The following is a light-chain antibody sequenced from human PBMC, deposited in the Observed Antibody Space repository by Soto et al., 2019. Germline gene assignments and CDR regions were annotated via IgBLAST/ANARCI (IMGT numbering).Light chain of an antibody. CDR1: SSDVGAYNY. CDR3: SSFASSNTWG. Sequence: QSALTQPPSASGSPGQSVTISCTGTSSDVGAYNYVSWYQQHAGKAPKLVIYEVTKRPSGVPDRFSGSKSANAASLTVSGLQAEDEADYYCSSFASSNTWGIGGGSKLTVL. CDR2: EVT. V-gene: IGLV2-8*01. J-gene: IGLJ2*01.